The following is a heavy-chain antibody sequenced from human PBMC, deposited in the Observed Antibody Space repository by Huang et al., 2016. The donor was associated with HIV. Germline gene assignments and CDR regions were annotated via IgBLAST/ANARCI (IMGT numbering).Heavy chain of an antibody. J-gene: IGHJ4*02. CDR1: GYTFTDSN. CDR3: ARDWSFGSSTSPAD. CDR2: SNTKRGGT. V-gene: IGHV1-2*02. D-gene: IGHD6-6*01. Sequence: QVPLVQSGAEVKNPGASVRVSCKASGYTFTDSNINWVRQDPGQGLEWMGGSNTKRGGTIYAQRFQGRINRTRDTTISTGHMDLRRIQSDDTAVYFCARDWSFGSSTSPADWGQGTLVTVSS.